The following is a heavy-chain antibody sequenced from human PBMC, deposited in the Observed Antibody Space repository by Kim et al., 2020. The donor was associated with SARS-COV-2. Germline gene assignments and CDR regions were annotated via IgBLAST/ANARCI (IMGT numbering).Heavy chain of an antibody. CDR2: IYYSGST. CDR1: GGSISSYY. V-gene: IGHV4-59*01. J-gene: IGHJ4*02. Sequence: SETLSLTCTVSGGSISSYYWSWIRQPPGKGLDWIGYIYYSGSTNYNPSLKSRVTISVKTSKNQFSLKLNSVTAADTAAYYCAGARAPVDPYFDYWGQGTLVTVSS. CDR3: AGARAPVDPYFDY.